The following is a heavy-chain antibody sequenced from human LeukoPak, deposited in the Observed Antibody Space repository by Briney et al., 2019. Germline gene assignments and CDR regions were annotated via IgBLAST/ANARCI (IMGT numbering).Heavy chain of an antibody. D-gene: IGHD3-10*01. CDR3: ARGVKYGSGSYYIWFDP. J-gene: IGHJ5*02. CDR2: IYSGGST. CDR1: GFTVSSNY. Sequence: GGSLRLSCAASGFTVSSNYMSWVRQAPGKGLEWVSVIYSGGSTYYADSVNGRFTISRDNSKNTLYLQMNSLRAEDTAVYYCARGVKYGSGSYYIWFDPWGQGTLVTVSS. V-gene: IGHV3-66*01.